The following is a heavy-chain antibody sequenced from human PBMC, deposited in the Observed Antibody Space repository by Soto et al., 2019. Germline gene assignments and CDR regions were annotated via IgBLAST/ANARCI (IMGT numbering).Heavy chain of an antibody. J-gene: IGHJ4*02. CDR2: IIPILGIA. CDR3: ASGHSSSWYLY. V-gene: IGHV1-69*02. Sequence: ASVKVSCKASGGTFSSYTISWVRQAPGQGLEWMGRIIPILGIANYAQKFQGRVTITADKSTSTAYMELSSLRSEDTAVYYCASGHSSSWYLYWGQGTLVTVSS. CDR1: GGTFSSYT. D-gene: IGHD6-13*01.